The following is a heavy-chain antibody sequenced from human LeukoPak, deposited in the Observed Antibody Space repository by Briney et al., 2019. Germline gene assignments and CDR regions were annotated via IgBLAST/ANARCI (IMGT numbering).Heavy chain of an antibody. CDR3: AKGVSLWSGYSFFDY. Sequence: GRSLRLSCAASGFTFDDYAMHWVRQAPGKGLEWISSISWDSATIGYADSVKGRFTISRDNSKNTLYLQMNSLRAEDTAVYYCAKGVSLWSGYSFFDYWGQGTLVTVSS. D-gene: IGHD3-3*01. V-gene: IGHV3-9*01. CDR1: GFTFDDYA. CDR2: ISWDSATI. J-gene: IGHJ4*02.